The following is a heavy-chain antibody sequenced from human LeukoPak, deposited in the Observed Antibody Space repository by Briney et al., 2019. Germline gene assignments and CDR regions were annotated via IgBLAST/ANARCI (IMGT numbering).Heavy chain of an antibody. J-gene: IGHJ4*02. CDR2: ISAYNGNT. D-gene: IGHD3-3*01. V-gene: IGHV1-18*01. CDR3: ARDLSGSGYDFWSGYYTTSFHY. CDR1: GYTFTSYG. Sequence: ASVKVSCKASGYTFTSYGISWVRQAPGQGLEWMGWISAYNGNTKYAQKLQCRVTMTTDTSTSTAYMELRSLRSDDPAVYYWARDLSGSGYDFWSGYYTTSFHYWGQGTLVTVSS.